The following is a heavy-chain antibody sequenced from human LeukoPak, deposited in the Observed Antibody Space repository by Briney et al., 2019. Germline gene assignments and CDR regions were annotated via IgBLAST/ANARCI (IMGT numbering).Heavy chain of an antibody. CDR3: ARGGSYDILTGYYNVIDY. J-gene: IGHJ4*02. V-gene: IGHV1-2*02. D-gene: IGHD3-9*01. CDR2: INPNSVGT. Sequence: ASVKVSCKASGYTFTGYYMHWVRQAPGPGLEWMGWINPNSVGTNYAQKFQGRVTMTRDTSISTAYMELSRLRSDDTAVYYCARGGSYDILTGYYNVIDYWGQGTLVTVSS. CDR1: GYTFTGYY.